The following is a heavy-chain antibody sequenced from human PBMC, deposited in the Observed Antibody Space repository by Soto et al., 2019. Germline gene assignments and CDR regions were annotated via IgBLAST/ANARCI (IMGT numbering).Heavy chain of an antibody. CDR2: IWNDGSNS. CDR1: GVTVYNYG. Sequence: PGCSLRLSCAASGVTVYNYGLHGARQAPGKGLEWVAVIWNDGSNSYYANSVKGRFTISRDNSKNTLYLQMSSLRADDTAVYYCARRQLSLPTRGAATARGAMDVWGQGTTVTVSS. J-gene: IGHJ6*02. D-gene: IGHD6-13*01. CDR3: ARRQLSLPTRGAATARGAMDV. V-gene: IGHV3-33*01.